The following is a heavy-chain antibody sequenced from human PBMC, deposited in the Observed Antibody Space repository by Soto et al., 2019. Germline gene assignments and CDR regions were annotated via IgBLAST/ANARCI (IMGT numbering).Heavy chain of an antibody. V-gene: IGHV1-18*01. Sequence: QVQLVQSGAELKRPGASVKVSCKSSGYTFATYGISWVRQAPGQGLEWMGWIAPDNGDTNYEQKLRGRVTLTADTSTNTAYMEVRSLRSDDTAVYFCARLAPCNSGTCYPRPLDYWGQGTLVTVSS. CDR2: IAPDNGDT. CDR1: GYTFATYG. D-gene: IGHD2-15*01. J-gene: IGHJ4*02. CDR3: ARLAPCNSGTCYPRPLDY.